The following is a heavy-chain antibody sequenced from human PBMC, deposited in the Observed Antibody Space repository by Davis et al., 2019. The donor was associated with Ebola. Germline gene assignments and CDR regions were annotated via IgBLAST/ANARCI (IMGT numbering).Heavy chain of an antibody. J-gene: IGHJ5*02. CDR1: GFTFGNFA. Sequence: GESLKISCVSSGFTFGNFAMSWVRQAPGQGLEWVSTVTAYGSNTFYADSVRGRFTTSRDNSKNTIDLQMNSLRAEDTALYYCARAYVGFCSGGSCFRLDPWGQGTLVTVSS. D-gene: IGHD2-15*01. CDR3: ARAYVGFCSGGSCFRLDP. V-gene: IGHV3-23*01. CDR2: VTAYGSNT.